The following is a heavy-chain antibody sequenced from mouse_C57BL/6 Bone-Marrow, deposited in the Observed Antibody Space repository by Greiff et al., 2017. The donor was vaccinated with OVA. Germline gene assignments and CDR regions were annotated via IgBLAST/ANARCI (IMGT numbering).Heavy chain of an antibody. CDR3: TMLRGAY. CDR1: GFNIKDDY. J-gene: IGHJ3*01. V-gene: IGHV14-4*01. CDR2: IDPENGDT. Sequence: VQLKESGAELVRPGASVKLSCTASGFNIKDDYMHWVKQRPEQGLEWIGWIDPENGDTEYASKFQGKATITADTSSNTAYLQLSSLTSEDTAVYYCTMLRGAYWGQGTLVTVSA.